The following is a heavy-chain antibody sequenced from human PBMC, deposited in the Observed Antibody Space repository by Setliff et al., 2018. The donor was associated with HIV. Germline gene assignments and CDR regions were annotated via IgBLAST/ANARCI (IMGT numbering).Heavy chain of an antibody. CDR2: IYFTGSS. Sequence: SETLSLTCTVSGGSISSSSYYWGWIRQPPGKGLEWIGSIYFTGSSDNNPSLKSRVTLSVDTSKHQFSLKLSSVTAADTAVYYCARVQMAYAAFDVWGQGTMVTVSS. CDR3: ARVQMAYAAFDV. CDR1: GGSISSSSYY. D-gene: IGHD4-17*01. V-gene: IGHV4-39*07. J-gene: IGHJ3*01.